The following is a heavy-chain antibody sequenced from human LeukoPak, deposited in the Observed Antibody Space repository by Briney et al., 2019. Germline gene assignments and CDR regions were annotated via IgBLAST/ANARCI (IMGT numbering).Heavy chain of an antibody. D-gene: IGHD3-3*01. CDR3: TTLSYDVHY. Sequence: GGSLRLSCAASGFIFHNAWMTWVRQAPGKGLEWVGRIKSNPDGGTADYAAPVKRRFIISRDDSKNTLYLQLNSLKTEDTAVYYCTTLSYDVHYWGQGTLVTVSS. CDR1: GFIFHNAW. V-gene: IGHV3-15*05. CDR2: IKSNPDGGTA. J-gene: IGHJ4*02.